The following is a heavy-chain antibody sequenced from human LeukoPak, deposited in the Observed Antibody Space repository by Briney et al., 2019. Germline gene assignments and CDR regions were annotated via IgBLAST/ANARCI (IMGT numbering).Heavy chain of an antibody. D-gene: IGHD6-13*01. J-gene: IGHJ6*02. CDR1: GFTLSSNA. V-gene: IGHV3-23*01. Sequence: PGGSLRLSCAASGFTLSSNAMNWVRQAPGKGLEWVSGISGSGGSTYYADSVKGRFTISRDKPKNTLYLLMISLRAEDTGVYYCAIRNQQVVPPRAYPYSYGMDVWGQGTTVTASS. CDR3: AIRNQQVVPPRAYPYSYGMDV. CDR2: ISGSGGST.